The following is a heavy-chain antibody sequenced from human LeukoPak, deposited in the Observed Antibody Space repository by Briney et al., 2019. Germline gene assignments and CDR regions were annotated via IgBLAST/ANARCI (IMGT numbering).Heavy chain of an antibody. J-gene: IGHJ3*02. CDR1: GGSFRGYY. Sequence: SETLSLTCAVYGGSFRGYYWSWIRQPPGKGLEWIGEINHSGSTNYNPSLKSRVTISVDTSKNQFSLKLSSVTAADTAVYYCARGGTMIVVVTTRAFDIWGQGTMVTVSS. D-gene: IGHD3-22*01. V-gene: IGHV4-34*01. CDR2: INHSGST. CDR3: ARGGTMIVVVTTRAFDI.